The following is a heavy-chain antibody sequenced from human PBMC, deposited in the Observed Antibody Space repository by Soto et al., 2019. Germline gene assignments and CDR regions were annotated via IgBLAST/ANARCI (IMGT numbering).Heavy chain of an antibody. CDR3: GRVMRSLLSITALDT. CDR2: IDPSGGKT. D-gene: IGHD3-10*01. V-gene: IGHV1-46*01. CDR1: GYTFTRDQ. J-gene: IGHJ5*02. Sequence: QVQLVQSGAEVKKPGALVKVSCKASGYTFTRDQIHWVRQAPGQGLEWMGMIDPSGGKTNYAQKFQGRVTMTRDTSTSTVYMALSSLRSEDTAIYFCGRVMRSLLSITALDTWGQGTLVTVSS.